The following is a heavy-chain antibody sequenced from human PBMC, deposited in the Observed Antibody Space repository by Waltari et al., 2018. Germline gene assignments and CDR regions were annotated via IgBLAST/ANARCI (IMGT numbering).Heavy chain of an antibody. Sequence: QVQLQQWGAGLLKPSETLSLTCAVYGGSFSGSYWSWIRQPPGKGLEWIGEINHSGSTNYNPSLKSRVTISVDTSKNQFSLKLSSVTAADTAVYYCAREGAAAATWYYYYMDVWGKGTTVTVSS. V-gene: IGHV4-34*01. CDR1: GGSFSGSY. CDR3: AREGAAAATWYYYYMDV. D-gene: IGHD6-13*01. J-gene: IGHJ6*03. CDR2: INHSGST.